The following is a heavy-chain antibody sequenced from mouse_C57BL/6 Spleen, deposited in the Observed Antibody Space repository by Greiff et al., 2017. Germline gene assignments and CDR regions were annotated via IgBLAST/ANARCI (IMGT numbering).Heavy chain of an antibody. CDR3: ARPSTGTRFAY. CDR1: GFTFSSYG. D-gene: IGHD4-1*02. CDR2: ISSGGSYT. V-gene: IGHV5-6*02. J-gene: IGHJ3*01. Sequence: DVKLVESGGDLVKPGGSLKLSCAASGFTFSSYGMSWVRQTPDKRLEWVATISSGGSYTYYPDSVKGRFTISRDNAKNTLYLQMSSLKSEDTAMYYCARPSTGTRFAYWGQETLVTVSA.